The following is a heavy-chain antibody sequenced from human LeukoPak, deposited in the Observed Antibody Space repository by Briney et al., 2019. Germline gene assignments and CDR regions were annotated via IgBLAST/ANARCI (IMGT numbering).Heavy chain of an antibody. D-gene: IGHD3-3*01. V-gene: IGHV7-4-1*02. J-gene: IGHJ3*02. Sequence: ASVKVSCKASGYTFTSYAMNWVRQAPGQGLEWMGWINTNTGNPTYAQGFTGRFVFSLDTSVSTAYLQINSLKAEDTAVYYCAAQYYDFWSGYSGLQDAFDIWGQGTMVTVSS. CDR3: AAQYYDFWSGYSGLQDAFDI. CDR2: INTNTGNP. CDR1: GYTFTSYA.